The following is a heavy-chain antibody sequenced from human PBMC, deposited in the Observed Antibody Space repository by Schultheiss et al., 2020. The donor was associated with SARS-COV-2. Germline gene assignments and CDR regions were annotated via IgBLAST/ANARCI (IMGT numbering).Heavy chain of an antibody. Sequence: GGSLRLSCTASGVTFGDYAMSWFRQAPGKGLEWVAGISYDGSNKYYADSVKGRFTISRDNSKNTLYLQMNSLRAEDTAVYYCARDFGAAVTGDYWGQGTLVTVSS. CDR2: ISYDGSNK. V-gene: IGHV3-30*07. J-gene: IGHJ4*02. CDR1: GVTFGDYA. CDR3: ARDFGAAVTGDY. D-gene: IGHD3-16*01.